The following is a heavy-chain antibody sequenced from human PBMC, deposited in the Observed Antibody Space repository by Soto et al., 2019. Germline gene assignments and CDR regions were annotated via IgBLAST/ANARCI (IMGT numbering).Heavy chain of an antibody. CDR3: ARHRPGVLYYGMDV. CDR2: INHSGST. CDR1: GGSFSGYY. J-gene: IGHJ6*02. D-gene: IGHD3-10*01. Sequence: SETLSLTCAVYGGSFSGYYWSWIRQPPGKGLEWIGEINHSGSTNYNPSLKSRVTISVDTSKNQFSLKLSSVTAADTAVYYCARHRPGVLYYGMDVWGQGTTVTVSS. V-gene: IGHV4-34*01.